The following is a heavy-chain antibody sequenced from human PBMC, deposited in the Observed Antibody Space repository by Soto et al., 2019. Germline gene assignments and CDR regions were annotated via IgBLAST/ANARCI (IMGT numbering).Heavy chain of an antibody. Sequence: SLRLSCAASGFTFDDYAMHWVRQAPGKGLEWVSGISWGSGSIDYADSVKGRFTISRDNAKNSLYLQMNSLRAEDTASYYCAKDAAYYFDYWGQGTLVTVYS. CDR1: GFTFDDYA. CDR2: ISWGSGSI. J-gene: IGHJ4*02. V-gene: IGHV3-9*01. CDR3: AKDAAYYFDY. D-gene: IGHD6-25*01.